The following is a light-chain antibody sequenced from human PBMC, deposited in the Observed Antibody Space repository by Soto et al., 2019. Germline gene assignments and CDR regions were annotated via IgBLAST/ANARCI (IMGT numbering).Light chain of an antibody. J-gene: IGKJ1*01. Sequence: EIVLTQSPGTLSLSPGERATLSCRASQSVSSNYLAWYQKKPGQAPRLLIYRASSRATGIPDRFSGSGSGTDFTLTISRLEPEDFAVYYCQQYGTRWTFGQGTKVEFK. CDR1: QSVSSNY. CDR3: QQYGTRWT. CDR2: RAS. V-gene: IGKV3-20*01.